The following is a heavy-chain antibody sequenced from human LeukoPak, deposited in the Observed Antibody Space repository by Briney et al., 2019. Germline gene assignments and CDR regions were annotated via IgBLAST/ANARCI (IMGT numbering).Heavy chain of an antibody. V-gene: IGHV3-53*01. CDR1: GFTVSSNY. D-gene: IGHD3-22*01. Sequence: GGSLRLSCAASGFTVSSNYMSWVRQAPGKGLEWVSVIYSGGSTYYADSVKGRFTISRDNSKNTLYLQMNSLRVEDTAVYYCARGHYYDSSGYPEDFDYWGQGTLVTVSS. CDR3: ARGHYYDSSGYPEDFDY. J-gene: IGHJ4*02. CDR2: IYSGGST.